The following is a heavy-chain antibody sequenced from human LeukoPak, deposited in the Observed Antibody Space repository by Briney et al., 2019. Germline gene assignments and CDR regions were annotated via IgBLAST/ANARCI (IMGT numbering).Heavy chain of an antibody. CDR1: GGTFSSYA. CDR2: INPNSGGT. CDR3: ARAKSGSSTSWFDP. J-gene: IGHJ5*02. D-gene: IGHD2-2*01. V-gene: IGHV1-2*06. Sequence: ASVKVSCKASGGTFSSYAINWVRQAPGQGLEWMGRINPNSGGTNYAQKFQGRVTMTRDTSISTAYMELSRLRSDDTAVYYCARAKSGSSTSWFDPWGQGTLVTVSS.